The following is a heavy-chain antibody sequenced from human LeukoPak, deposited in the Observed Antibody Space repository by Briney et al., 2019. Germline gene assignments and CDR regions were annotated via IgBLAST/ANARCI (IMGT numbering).Heavy chain of an antibody. CDR2: IYYNGIS. D-gene: IGHD1-20*01. CDR1: GGSLSGYY. Sequence: PSETLSLTCTVSGGSLSGYYWSWIRQPPGKGLEWIAYIYYNGISNYNPSLKSRVIISVDSSKNQFSLKLTSVTAADTAVYYCAKILTGTEPTTDVWGQGTTVTVSS. CDR3: AKILTGTEPTTDV. V-gene: IGHV4-59*01. J-gene: IGHJ6*02.